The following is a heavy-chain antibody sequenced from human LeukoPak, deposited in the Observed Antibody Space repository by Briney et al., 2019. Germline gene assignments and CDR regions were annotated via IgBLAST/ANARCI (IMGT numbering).Heavy chain of an antibody. Sequence: SETLSLTCTVSGGSISSYYWSWLRQPPGKGLEWIGYIYYSGSTNYNPSLKSRVTISVDTSKNQFSLKLSSVTAADTAVYYCARYTAMVIDYWGQGTLVTVSS. CDR2: IYYSGST. V-gene: IGHV4-59*01. J-gene: IGHJ4*02. D-gene: IGHD5-18*01. CDR3: ARYTAMVIDY. CDR1: GGSISSYY.